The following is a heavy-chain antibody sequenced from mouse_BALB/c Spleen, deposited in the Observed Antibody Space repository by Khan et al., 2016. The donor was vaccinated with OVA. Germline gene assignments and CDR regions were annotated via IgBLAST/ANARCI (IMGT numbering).Heavy chain of an antibody. CDR2: INPSNGYT. D-gene: IGHD2-14*01. CDR3: VRDGAYHRNDGWFAY. V-gene: IGHV1-4*01. J-gene: IGHJ3*01. Sequence: QVQLQQSGAELARPGASVKMSCKASGYTFTSYTIHWIKKRPGQGLEWIGYINPSNGYTNYNLKFKDKATLTTDKSSTTAYLQLSSLTSDDSAVYNCVRDGAYHRNDGWFAYWGQGTLVTVSA. CDR1: GYTFTSYT.